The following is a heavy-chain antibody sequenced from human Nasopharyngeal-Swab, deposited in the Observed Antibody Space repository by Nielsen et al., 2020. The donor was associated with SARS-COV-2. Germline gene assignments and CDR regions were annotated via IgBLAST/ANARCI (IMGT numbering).Heavy chain of an antibody. V-gene: IGHV3-15*01. Sequence: GESLKISCAASGFTFSNAWMSWVRQAPGKGLEWVGRIKSKTDGGTTDYAAPVKGRFTISRDDSKNTLYLQMNSLKTEDTAVYYCTTDLQLWEDAFDIWGQGTMVTVSS. D-gene: IGHD5-18*01. J-gene: IGHJ3*02. CDR3: TTDLQLWEDAFDI. CDR2: IKSKTDGGTT. CDR1: GFTFSNAW.